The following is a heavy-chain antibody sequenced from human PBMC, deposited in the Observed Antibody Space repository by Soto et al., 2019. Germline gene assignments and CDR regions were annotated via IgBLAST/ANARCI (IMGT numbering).Heavy chain of an antibody. CDR2: ISHDGSTK. D-gene: IGHD5-18*01. J-gene: IGHJ4*02. Sequence: QVQLVESGGGVVQPGTSLRLSCAASGFTFSGYGMHWVRHAPGKGLEWVAVISHDGSTKYYADSVKGRFTISRDNSKNTLYLRMNSLRVEDTAVYYCANQIQTGHWGQGTLVIVSS. CDR1: GFTFSGYG. CDR3: ANQIQTGH. V-gene: IGHV3-30*18.